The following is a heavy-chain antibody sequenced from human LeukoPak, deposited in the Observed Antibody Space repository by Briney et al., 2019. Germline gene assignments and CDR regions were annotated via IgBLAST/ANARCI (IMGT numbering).Heavy chain of an antibody. D-gene: IGHD3-9*01. J-gene: IGHJ4*02. V-gene: IGHV4-59*08. CDR1: GGSISTYY. CDR3: ARRTILTGSDY. CDR2: IYYSGNT. Sequence: SETLSLTCTVSGGSISTYYWSWIRQPPGKGLEWIGYIYYSGNTKYNPSLKSRVTISVDTSKNQFSLKLSSVTAADTAVYYCARRTILTGSDYWGQGTLVTVSS.